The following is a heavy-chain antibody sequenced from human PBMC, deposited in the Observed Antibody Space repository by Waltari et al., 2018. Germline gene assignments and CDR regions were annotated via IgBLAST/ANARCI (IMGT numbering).Heavy chain of an antibody. CDR1: GGSFRGHY. V-gene: IGHV4-34*01. CDR2: INHSGST. J-gene: IGHJ4*02. D-gene: IGHD6-19*01. CDR3: ARQFSSGWYSEY. Sequence: QVQLQQWGAGLLKPSETRSPTCAVYGGSFRGHYWCWIRQSPGKGLEWIGEINHSGSTNYNPSLKSRVTISVDTSKNQFSLKVSSVTAADTAVYYCARQFSSGWYSEYWGQGTLVTVSS.